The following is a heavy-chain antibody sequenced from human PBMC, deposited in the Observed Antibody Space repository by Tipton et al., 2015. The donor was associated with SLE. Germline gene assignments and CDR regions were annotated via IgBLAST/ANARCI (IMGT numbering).Heavy chain of an antibody. CDR2: IYHSGST. CDR3: ARDLGAGWGGHWYFDL. D-gene: IGHD3-16*01. Sequence: TLSLTCTVSGGSINGYYWNWFRQPPGGELEWIGYIYHSGSTNYNPSLKSRVTMSVDTSKNQFSLKLSSVTTADTAVYYCARDLGAGWGGHWYFDLWGRGTLLTVSS. CDR1: GGSINGYY. J-gene: IGHJ2*01. V-gene: IGHV4-59*01.